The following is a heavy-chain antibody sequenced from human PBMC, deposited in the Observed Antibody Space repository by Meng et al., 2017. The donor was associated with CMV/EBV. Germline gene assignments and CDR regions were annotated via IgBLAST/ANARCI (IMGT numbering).Heavy chain of an antibody. D-gene: IGHD5/OR15-5a*01. CDR1: GFSLSSTGVG. Sequence: SGPTLVKPTQTLTLTCTFSGFSLSSTGVGVGWGRQPPGKALEWLTLLYWNNDERYSPSLKSRLSITKDTSKNQVVLTMTNMDPVDTGTYYCAHRDVSRAFDIWGQGTMVTVSS. V-gene: IGHV2-5*01. CDR2: LYWNNDE. J-gene: IGHJ3*02. CDR3: AHRDVSRAFDI.